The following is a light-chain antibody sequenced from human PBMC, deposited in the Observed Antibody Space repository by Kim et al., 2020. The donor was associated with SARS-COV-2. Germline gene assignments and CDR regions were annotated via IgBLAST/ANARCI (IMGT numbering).Light chain of an antibody. Sequence: QSVLTQPPSVSEAPRQRVTISCSGSSSNIGHNAVNWYQQLLGKAPKLLVYYDDLLPSGVSDRFSGSKSGTSASLAISGLQSEDEADYYCAAWDDRLNGPVFGGGTKLTVL. V-gene: IGLV1-36*01. J-gene: IGLJ3*02. CDR2: YDD. CDR3: AAWDDRLNGPV. CDR1: SSNIGHNA.